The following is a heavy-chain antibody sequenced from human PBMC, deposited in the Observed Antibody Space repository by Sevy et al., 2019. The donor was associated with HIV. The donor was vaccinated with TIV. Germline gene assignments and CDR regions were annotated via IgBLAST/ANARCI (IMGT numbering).Heavy chain of an antibody. J-gene: IGHJ4*02. CDR1: GFTFSSYV. V-gene: IGHV3-23*01. CDR2: FTGGGGNT. D-gene: IGHD2-15*01. CDR3: AKVLGYCSRGGCYIDF. Sequence: GGSLRLSCAASGFTFSSYVMTWVRQAPGKGLEWVSIVFTGGGGNTYYADSVKGQFTISRDNSKNTLFLQKTSLRAEETAVYYFAKVLGYCSRGGCYIDFWGQGTLVTVSS.